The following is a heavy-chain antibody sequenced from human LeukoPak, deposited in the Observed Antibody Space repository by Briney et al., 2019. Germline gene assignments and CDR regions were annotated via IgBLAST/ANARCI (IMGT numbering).Heavy chain of an antibody. V-gene: IGHV3-23*01. D-gene: IGHD5-12*01. CDR1: GFTFSSYA. CDR2: ISGSGGST. Sequence: GGSLRLSCAASGFTFSSYAMSWVRQAPGKGLELVSAISGSGGSTYYADSVKGRFTISRDNSKNTLYLQMNSLRAEDTAVYYCAKGHSGYDSEFDYWGQGTLVTVSS. J-gene: IGHJ4*02. CDR3: AKGHSGYDSEFDY.